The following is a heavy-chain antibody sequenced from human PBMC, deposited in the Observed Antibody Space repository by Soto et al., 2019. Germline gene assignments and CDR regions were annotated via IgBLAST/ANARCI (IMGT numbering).Heavy chain of an antibody. CDR1: GYSFTSYG. Sequence: GDSLRISWKGSGYSFTSYGIGWVRPMPGKGLEWMGIIYLGDSDTRYSPSFQGQVTISADKSISTAYLQWSSLKASDTAMYYCARQTYCSSTSCYTVDSWGQGIQVSVSS. CDR3: ARQTYCSSTSCYTVDS. J-gene: IGHJ4*02. V-gene: IGHV5-51*01. CDR2: IYLGDSDT. D-gene: IGHD2-2*02.